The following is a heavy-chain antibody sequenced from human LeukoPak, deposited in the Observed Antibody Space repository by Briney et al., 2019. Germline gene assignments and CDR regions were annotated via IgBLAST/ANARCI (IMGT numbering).Heavy chain of an antibody. D-gene: IGHD2-15*01. Sequence: SETLSLTCAVYGGSFSGYYWSWIRQPPGKGLEWIGEINHSGSTNYNPSLKSRVTISVDTSKNQFSLKPSSVTAADTAVYYCARGLRYCSGGSCYSAYWFDPWGQGTLVTVSS. CDR1: GGSFSGYY. CDR3: ARGLRYCSGGSCYSAYWFDP. CDR2: INHSGST. J-gene: IGHJ5*02. V-gene: IGHV4-34*01.